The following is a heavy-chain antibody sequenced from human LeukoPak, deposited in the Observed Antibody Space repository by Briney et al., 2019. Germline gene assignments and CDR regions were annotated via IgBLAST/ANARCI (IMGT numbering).Heavy chain of an antibody. V-gene: IGHV3-21*01. CDR2: ISSSSSYI. Sequence: GGSLRLSCAASGFTFSSYSMNWVRQAPGKGLEWVSSISSSSSYIYYADSVKGRFTISRDNAKNSLYLQMNSLRAEDTAVYYCARDLGIAAEELLGSYCGMDVWGQGTTVTVSS. D-gene: IGHD6-13*01. CDR1: GFTFSSYS. J-gene: IGHJ6*02. CDR3: ARDLGIAAEELLGSYCGMDV.